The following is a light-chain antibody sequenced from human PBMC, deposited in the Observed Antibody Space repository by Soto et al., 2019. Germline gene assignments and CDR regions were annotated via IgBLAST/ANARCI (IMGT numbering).Light chain of an antibody. CDR3: QSYDSSLSGYV. CDR2: GST. J-gene: IGLJ1*01. Sequence: QSVLTQPPSLSGAPGQRVTISCTGSGSNIGAPYDVHWYQHLLGTAPKLLIYGSTNRPSGVPGRFSGSKSGTSASLAITGLQAEDEADYYCQSYDSSLSGYVFGAGTKVTVL. V-gene: IGLV1-40*01. CDR1: GSNIGAPYD.